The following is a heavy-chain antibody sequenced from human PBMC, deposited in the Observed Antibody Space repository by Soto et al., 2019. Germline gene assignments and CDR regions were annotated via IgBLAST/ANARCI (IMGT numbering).Heavy chain of an antibody. CDR1: GFNFRSNA. V-gene: IGHV3-30-3*01. J-gene: IGHJ4*02. D-gene: IGHD5-18*01. CDR2: ISDDGDIK. Sequence: GGSLRLSCAASGFNFRSNAMHWVRQAPGKGLEWVAIISDDGDIKYYADSVKGRFSISRDNSKNTVYLQMNSLSVQDTAVYYCAKALDTAMDPLDYWGQGTQVTVSS. CDR3: AKALDTAMDPLDY.